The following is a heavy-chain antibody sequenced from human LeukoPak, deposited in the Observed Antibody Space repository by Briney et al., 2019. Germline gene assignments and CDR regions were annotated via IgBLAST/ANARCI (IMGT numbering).Heavy chain of an antibody. CDR2: ISGSSSTI. CDR1: GFTFSTYS. V-gene: IGHV3-48*04. D-gene: IGHD5-12*01. J-gene: IGHJ4*02. CDR3: ARDGWL. Sequence: GGSLRLSCAASGFTFSTYSMTWVRQAPGKGLEWVSYISGSSSTIYYADSVKGRFTISRDNAKNSLYLQMNSLRVEDTAVYYCARDGWLRGQGTLVAVSS.